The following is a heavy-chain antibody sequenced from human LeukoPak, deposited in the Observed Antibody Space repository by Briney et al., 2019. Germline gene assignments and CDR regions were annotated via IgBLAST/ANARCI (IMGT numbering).Heavy chain of an antibody. V-gene: IGHV3-9*01. CDR3: ARDSIGGSFAEYFQH. D-gene: IGHD2-15*01. J-gene: IGHJ1*01. Sequence: GRSLRLSCAASGFTFDDYAMHWVRQAPGKGLEWVSGISWNSGSIGYADSVKGRFTISRDNSKNTLYLQMNSLRAEDTAVYYCARDSIGGSFAEYFQHWGQGTLVTVSS. CDR1: GFTFDDYA. CDR2: ISWNSGSI.